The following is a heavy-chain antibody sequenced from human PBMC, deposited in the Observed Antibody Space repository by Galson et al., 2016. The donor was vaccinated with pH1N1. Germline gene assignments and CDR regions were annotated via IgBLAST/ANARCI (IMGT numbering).Heavy chain of an antibody. J-gene: IGHJ4*02. CDR2: IYPGDSDT. D-gene: IGHD1-1*01. CDR3: ARSTKGVSTGHFDS. Sequence: QSGAEVKKPRESLRISCKGFGYSFSNYWIAWVRQMPGKGLECMGVIYPGDSDTKYNPSFEGQVVISADKSISSVFLQWNSLEASDTAMYYCARSTKGVSTGHFDSWGQGIQVTVSS. V-gene: IGHV5-51*03. CDR1: GYSFSNYW.